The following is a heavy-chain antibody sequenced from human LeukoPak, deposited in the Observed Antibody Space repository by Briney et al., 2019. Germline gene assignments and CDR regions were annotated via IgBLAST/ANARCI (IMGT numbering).Heavy chain of an antibody. V-gene: IGHV1-18*01. Sequence: EASVKVSCKASGYTFTSYGISWVRQAPGQGLEWMGWISAYNGNTNYAQKLQGRVTMTTDTSTSTAYMELRSLRSDDTAVYYCARDGYYDSSGYRLDPWGQGTLVTVSS. D-gene: IGHD3-22*01. CDR2: ISAYNGNT. CDR3: ARDGYYDSSGYRLDP. CDR1: GYTFTSYG. J-gene: IGHJ5*02.